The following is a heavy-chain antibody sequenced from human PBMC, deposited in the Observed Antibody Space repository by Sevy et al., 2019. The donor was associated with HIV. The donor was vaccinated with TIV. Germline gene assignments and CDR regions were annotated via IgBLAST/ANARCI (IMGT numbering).Heavy chain of an antibody. J-gene: IGHJ4*02. CDR1: GFTFSSYG. D-gene: IGHD6-13*01. V-gene: IGHV3-30*18. CDR2: ISYDGSNK. CDR3: AKDLGIAAAGSGGDFHY. Sequence: GGSLRLSCAASGFTFSSYGMHWVRQAPGKGLEWVAVISYDGSNKYYADSVQGRFTISRDTSKSTLYLQMNSLRVEDTAIYYCAKDLGIAAAGSGGDFHYWGQGTLVTASS.